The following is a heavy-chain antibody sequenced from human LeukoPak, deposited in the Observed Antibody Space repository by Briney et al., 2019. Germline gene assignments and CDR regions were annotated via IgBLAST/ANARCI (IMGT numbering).Heavy chain of an antibody. V-gene: IGHV1-2*02. D-gene: IGHD2-15*01. J-gene: IGHJ3*02. CDR2: INPNSGGT. Sequence: ASVKVSCKASGYTFTGYYMHWVRQAPGQGLEWMGWINPNSGGTNYAQKFQGRVTMTRDTSISTAYMELSRLRSGDTAVYYCARDFALYPLVVVVPEYAFDIWGQGTMVTVSS. CDR3: ARDFALYPLVVVVPEYAFDI. CDR1: GYTFTGYY.